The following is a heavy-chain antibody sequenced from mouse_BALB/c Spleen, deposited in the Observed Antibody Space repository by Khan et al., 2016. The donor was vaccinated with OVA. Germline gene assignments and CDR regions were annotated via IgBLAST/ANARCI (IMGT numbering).Heavy chain of an antibody. V-gene: IGHV5-17*02. CDR2: ISGDSNTI. J-gene: IGHJ2*01. D-gene: IGHD1-1*01. CDR1: GFTFNNYG. CDR3: ATSYFYGYYFDY. Sequence: EVELVESGGGLVQPGGSRKLSCAASGFTFNNYGMHWVRQAPEKGLEWVAYISGDSNTIYYVDSVKGRLTISRDNPKNTLFRQMTSLMSEDTAMYYCATSYFYGYYFDYWGPGTTLTVS.